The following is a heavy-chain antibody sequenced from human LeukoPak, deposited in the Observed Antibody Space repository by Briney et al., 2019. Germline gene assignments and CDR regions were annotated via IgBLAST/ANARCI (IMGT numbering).Heavy chain of an antibody. Sequence: PSETLSLTCAVYGGSFSGYYWSWIRQPPGKGLEWIGEINHSGSTNYNPSLKSRVTISVDTSKNQFSLKLSSVTAADTAVYYCARGPGYCSSTSCYAGASFDPWGQGTLVTVSS. J-gene: IGHJ5*02. CDR1: GGSFSGYY. CDR2: INHSGST. CDR3: ARGPGYCSSTSCYAGASFDP. D-gene: IGHD2-2*01. V-gene: IGHV4-34*01.